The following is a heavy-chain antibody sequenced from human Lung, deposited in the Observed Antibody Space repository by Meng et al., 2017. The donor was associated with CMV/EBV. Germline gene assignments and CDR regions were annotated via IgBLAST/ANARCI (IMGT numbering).Heavy chain of an antibody. J-gene: IGHJ4*02. Sequence: QVQLQQWGAGLLKPWETLSLTCAVYGGSFSGYYWSWIRQPPGKGLEWIGEINNSGSTNYNPSLKSRVTISVDTSKNQFSLKLSSVTAADTAVYYCARASARVAAAGRRDLRYWGQGTLVTVSS. CDR2: INNSGST. CDR1: GGSFSGYY. D-gene: IGHD6-13*01. CDR3: ARASARVAAAGRRDLRY. V-gene: IGHV4-34*01.